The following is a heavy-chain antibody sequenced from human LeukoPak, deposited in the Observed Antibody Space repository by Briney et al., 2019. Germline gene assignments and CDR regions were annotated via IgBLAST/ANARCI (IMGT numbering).Heavy chain of an antibody. CDR1: GGSISSYY. J-gene: IGHJ4*02. CDR3: ARLLTTVRVFDY. Sequence: SETLCLTCTVSGGSISSYYWSWIRQPAGKGLEWIGRIYTSGSTNYNPSLKSRVTMSVDTSKNQFSLKLSSVTAADTAVYYCARLLTTVRVFDYWGQGTLVTVSS. V-gene: IGHV4-4*07. D-gene: IGHD4-17*01. CDR2: IYTSGST.